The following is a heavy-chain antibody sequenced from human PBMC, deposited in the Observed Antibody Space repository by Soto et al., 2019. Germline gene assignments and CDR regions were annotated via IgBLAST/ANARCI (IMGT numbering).Heavy chain of an antibody. V-gene: IGHV3-33*03. Sequence: PGGSLRLSCAASGFTFSSYGMHWVRQAPGKGLEWVAVIWYDGSNKYYADSVKGRFTISRDNSRNSLYLQMNSLRTEDTALYYCAKDIAYRGYGGFDPWGLGTLVTVSS. CDR2: IWYDGSNK. D-gene: IGHD5-12*01. CDR1: GFTFSSYG. CDR3: AKDIAYRGYGGFDP. J-gene: IGHJ5*02.